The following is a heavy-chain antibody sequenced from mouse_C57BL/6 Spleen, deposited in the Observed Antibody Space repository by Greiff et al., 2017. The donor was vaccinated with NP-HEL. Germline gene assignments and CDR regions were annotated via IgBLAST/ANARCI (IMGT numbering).Heavy chain of an antibody. D-gene: IGHD1-1*01. J-gene: IGHJ1*03. Sequence: EVQRVESGGGLVKPGGSLKLSCAASGFTFSSYAMSWVRQTPEKRLEWVATISDGGSYTYYPDNVKGRFTISRDNAKNNLYLQLSHLKSEDTAMYYCARGGIYYGSRGYFDVWGTGTTVTVSS. CDR2: ISDGGSYT. CDR1: GFTFSSYA. CDR3: ARGGIYYGSRGYFDV. V-gene: IGHV5-4*01.